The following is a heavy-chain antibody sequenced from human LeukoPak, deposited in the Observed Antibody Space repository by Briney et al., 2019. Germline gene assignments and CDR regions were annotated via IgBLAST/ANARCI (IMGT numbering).Heavy chain of an antibody. CDR2: IIPIFGTA. V-gene: IGHV1-69*05. D-gene: IGHD3-22*01. Sequence: ASVKVSCKASGGTFSSYAISWVRQAPGQGLEWMGRIIPIFGTANYAQKFQGRVTITTDESTSTAYMELSSLRSEDTAVYYCARGPRDSSGSSFDYWGQGTLVTVSS. CDR1: GGTFSSYA. CDR3: ARGPRDSSGSSFDY. J-gene: IGHJ4*02.